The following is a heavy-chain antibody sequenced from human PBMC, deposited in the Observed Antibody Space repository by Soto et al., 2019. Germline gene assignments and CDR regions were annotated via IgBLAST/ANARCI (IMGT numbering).Heavy chain of an antibody. Sequence: EVQLVESGGGLVEPGGSLRLSCAASGFTFTNAWMNWVRQSPGKGLEWVGRIKSKSDGGTTDYAAPVKGRFTVSRDYSENTLYLQMTSLKIEDTAVYYCAVKGGSSNGWFDPWGQGTLVTVSS. CDR2: IKSKSDGGTT. V-gene: IGHV3-15*07. CDR3: AVKGGSSNGWFDP. D-gene: IGHD6-6*01. J-gene: IGHJ5*02. CDR1: GFTFTNAW.